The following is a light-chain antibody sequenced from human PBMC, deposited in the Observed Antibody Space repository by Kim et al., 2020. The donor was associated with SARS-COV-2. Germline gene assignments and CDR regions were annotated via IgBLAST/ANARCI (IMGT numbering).Light chain of an antibody. CDR2: GAS. Sequence: APGESTTLSCRASHSVISSYLAWYQQKPGQAPRLLIYGASSRATGIPDRFSGSGSGTDFTLTISRLEPEDFAVYYCQQYDSTPLTFGGGTKVEIK. CDR3: QQYDSTPLT. CDR1: HSVISSY. J-gene: IGKJ4*01. V-gene: IGKV3-20*01.